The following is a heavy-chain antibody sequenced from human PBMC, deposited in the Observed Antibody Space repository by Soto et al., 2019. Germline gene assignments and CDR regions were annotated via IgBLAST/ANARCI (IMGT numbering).Heavy chain of an antibody. D-gene: IGHD2-2*01. CDR2: VHYSGNT. V-gene: IGHV4-38-2*02. CDR1: GYSISSGYH. CDR3: ARGRGCEGHSSTSCYASDFDY. Sequence: PSETLSLTCTVSGYSISSGYHWAWIRQPPGKGLEWLGSVHYSGNTYYNPSLKSRLTISVDKSKNQFSLKLSSVTAADTAVYYCARGRGCEGHSSTSCYASDFDYWGQGTLVTVSS. J-gene: IGHJ4*02.